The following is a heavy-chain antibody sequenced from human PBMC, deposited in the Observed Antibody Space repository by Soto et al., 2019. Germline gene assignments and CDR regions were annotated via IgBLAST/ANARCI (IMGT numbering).Heavy chain of an antibody. CDR2: INWNGGST. Sequence: PGGSLRLSCAASGFTFDDYGMSWVRQAPGKGLEWVSGINWNGGSTGYADSVKGRFTTSRDNAKNSLYLQMNSLRAEDTALYYCVRYYYGSGSFYYFDYWGQGTLFTVS. CDR1: GFTFDDYG. V-gene: IGHV3-20*04. D-gene: IGHD3-10*01. J-gene: IGHJ4*02. CDR3: VRYYYGSGSFYYFDY.